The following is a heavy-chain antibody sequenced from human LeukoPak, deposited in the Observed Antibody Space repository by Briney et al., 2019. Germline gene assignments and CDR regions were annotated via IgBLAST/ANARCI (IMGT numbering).Heavy chain of an antibody. CDR2: IKHGGST. CDR3: ARVEEGYGSGRRENFYYYYMDV. CDR1: GYSISSGYY. V-gene: IGHV4-38-2*02. Sequence: SSETLSLTCTVSGYSISSGYYWSWIRQSPGKGLEWIAEIKHGGSTNYNPSLKSRVTISADTSKNEISLKLTSVTAADTAVYYCARVEEGYGSGRRENFYYYYMDVWGKGTTVTISS. J-gene: IGHJ6*03. D-gene: IGHD3-10*01.